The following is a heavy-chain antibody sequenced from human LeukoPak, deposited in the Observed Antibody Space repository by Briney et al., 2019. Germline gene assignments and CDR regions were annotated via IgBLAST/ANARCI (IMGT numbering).Heavy chain of an antibody. D-gene: IGHD2-15*01. V-gene: IGHV4-61*02. Sequence: SETLSLTCTVSGGSISSGSYFWSWLRQPAGKGLEWIGRIYTSGSTYYNPSLKSRVTISVDTSKNQFSLKLSSVTAADTAVYYCASDRIEVDAFDIWGQGTMVTVSS. J-gene: IGHJ3*02. CDR2: IYTSGST. CDR1: GGSISSGSYF. CDR3: ASDRIEVDAFDI.